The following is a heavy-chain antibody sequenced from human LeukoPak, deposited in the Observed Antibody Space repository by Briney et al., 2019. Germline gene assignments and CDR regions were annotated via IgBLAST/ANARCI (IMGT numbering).Heavy chain of an antibody. D-gene: IGHD2-2*01. CDR2: INPSGGST. V-gene: IGHV1-46*01. CDR3: ARGSYCSSTSCYGSFDY. J-gene: IGHJ4*02. CDR1: GYTFTSYY. Sequence: GASVKVSCKASGYTFTSYYMHWVRQAPGQGLEWMGIINPSGGSTSYAQKFQGRVTMTRDMSTSTVYMELSSLRSEDTAVYYCARGSYCSSTSCYGSFDYWGQGTLVTVSS.